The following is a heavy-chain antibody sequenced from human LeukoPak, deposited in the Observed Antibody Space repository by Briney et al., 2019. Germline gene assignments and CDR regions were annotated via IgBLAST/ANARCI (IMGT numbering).Heavy chain of an antibody. V-gene: IGHV3-23*01. CDR3: ARDRRAAAGTVDY. CDR2: ISGSGGST. D-gene: IGHD6-13*01. CDR1: GFTFSSYA. Sequence: PGGSLRLSCAASGFTFSSYAMSWVRQAPGKGLEWVSAISGSGGSTYYADSVEGRFTISRDNSRNTLYLQMNSLRVDDTAVYYCARDRRAAAGTVDYWGRGTLVTVSS. J-gene: IGHJ4*02.